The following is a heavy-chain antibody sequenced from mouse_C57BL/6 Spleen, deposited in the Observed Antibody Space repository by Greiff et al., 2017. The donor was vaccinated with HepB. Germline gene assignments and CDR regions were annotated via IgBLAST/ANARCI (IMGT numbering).Heavy chain of an antibody. CDR2: ISDGGSYT. Sequence: EVKLVESGGGLVKPGGSLKLSCAASGFTFSSYAMSWVRQTPEKRLEWVATISDGGSYTYYPDNVKGRFTISRDNAKNNLYLQMSHLKSEDTAMYYCARDDGNYVGNAMDYWGQGTSVTVSS. CDR3: ARDDGNYVGNAMDY. V-gene: IGHV5-4*01. D-gene: IGHD2-1*01. J-gene: IGHJ4*01. CDR1: GFTFSSYA.